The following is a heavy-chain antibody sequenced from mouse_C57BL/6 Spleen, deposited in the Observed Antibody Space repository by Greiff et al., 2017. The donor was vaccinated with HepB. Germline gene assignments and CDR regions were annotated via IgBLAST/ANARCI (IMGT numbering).Heavy chain of an antibody. J-gene: IGHJ1*03. CDR2: ISNGGGST. CDR3: ARQGVYDYDGGYFDV. D-gene: IGHD2-4*01. V-gene: IGHV5-12*01. Sequence: EVMLVESGGGLVQPGGSLKLSCAASGFTFSDYYMYWVRQTPEKRLEWVAYISNGGGSTYYPDTVKGRFTISRDNAKNTLYLQMSRLKSEDTAMYSCARQGVYDYDGGYFDVWGTGTTVTVSS. CDR1: GFTFSDYY.